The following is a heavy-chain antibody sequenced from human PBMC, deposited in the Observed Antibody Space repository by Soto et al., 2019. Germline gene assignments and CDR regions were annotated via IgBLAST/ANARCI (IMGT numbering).Heavy chain of an antibody. CDR2: ISSSSSYI. D-gene: IGHD6-13*01. CDR3: ARSKYSSSWYPDY. Sequence: GGSLRLSCAASGFTFSSYSMNWVRQAPGKGLEWVSSISSSSSYIYYADSVKGRFTISRDNAKNSLYLQMNSLRAEDTAVYYCARSKYSSSWYPDYWGQGTLVTVSS. V-gene: IGHV3-21*01. CDR1: GFTFSSYS. J-gene: IGHJ4*02.